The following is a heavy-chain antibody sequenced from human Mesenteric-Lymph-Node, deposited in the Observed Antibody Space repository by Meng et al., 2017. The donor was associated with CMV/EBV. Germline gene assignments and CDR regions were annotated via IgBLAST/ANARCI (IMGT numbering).Heavy chain of an antibody. CDR3: AKDTAIAVAASSDY. V-gene: IGHV3-23*01. CDR2: LSGSGGST. D-gene: IGHD6-19*01. Sequence: SGFTFSSYAMTWVRQAPGKGLEWVSTLSGSGGSTYYADSVKGRFTISRDNSKNTLYMQMNSLRAEDTAVYYCAKDTAIAVAASSDYWGQGTLVTVSS. J-gene: IGHJ4*02. CDR1: GFTFSSYA.